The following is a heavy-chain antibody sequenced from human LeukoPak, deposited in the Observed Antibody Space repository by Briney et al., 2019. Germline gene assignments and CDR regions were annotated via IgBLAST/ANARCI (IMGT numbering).Heavy chain of an antibody. D-gene: IGHD1-26*01. V-gene: IGHV4-34*01. CDR1: GGSFSGYY. CDR3: ARLVGATIHFDY. J-gene: IGHJ4*02. CDR2: IYYSGST. Sequence: SETLSLTCAVYGGSFSGYYWSWIRQPPGKGLEWIGSIYYSGSTYYNPSLKSRVTISVDTSKNQFSLKLSSVTAADTAVYYCARLVGATIHFDYWGQGTLVTVSS.